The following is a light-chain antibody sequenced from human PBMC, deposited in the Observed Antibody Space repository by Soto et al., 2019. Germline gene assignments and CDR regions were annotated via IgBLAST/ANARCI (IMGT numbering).Light chain of an antibody. CDR1: SSNIGAGYD. J-gene: IGLJ2*01. CDR3: QSYDSSLSGSI. V-gene: IGLV1-40*01. Sequence: QAVVTQPPSVSRAPGQRVTISCTGSSSNIGAGYDVHWYQQLPGTAPKLLIYGNSNRPSGVPDRFSGSKSGTSASLAITGLQAEDEADYYCQSYDSSLSGSIFGGGTKLTVL. CDR2: GNS.